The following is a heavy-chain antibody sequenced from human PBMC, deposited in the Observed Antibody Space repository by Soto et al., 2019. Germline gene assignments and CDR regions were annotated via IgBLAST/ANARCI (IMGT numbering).Heavy chain of an antibody. J-gene: IGHJ5*02. Sequence: ELQLLDSGGGLVQPGGSLRLSCAASGFTFSSYGMSWVRQAPGKGLEWVSTINYSGETTYNADSVKGRFTISRDNSKNTLYLQMSSLRAEDTAVYYCARTYYYGSGSYPRFDPWGQGTLVTVSS. V-gene: IGHV3-23*01. D-gene: IGHD3-10*01. CDR3: ARTYYYGSGSYPRFDP. CDR2: INYSGETT. CDR1: GFTFSSYG.